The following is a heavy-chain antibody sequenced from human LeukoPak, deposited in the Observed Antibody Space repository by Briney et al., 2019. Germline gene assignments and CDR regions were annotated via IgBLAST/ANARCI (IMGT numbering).Heavy chain of an antibody. CDR1: GYTFTTYG. V-gene: IGHV1-18*01. CDR3: ARGPRSNEY. Sequence: ASVKVSCKTSGYTFTTYGIAWVRQAPGQGLEWMGWIAGCNGNTNYAQRFQGRVTMTTDTSTSTAYLELRSLRSDDTAIYYCARGPRSNEYWGQGTLVTVSS. J-gene: IGHJ4*02. CDR2: IAGCNGNT.